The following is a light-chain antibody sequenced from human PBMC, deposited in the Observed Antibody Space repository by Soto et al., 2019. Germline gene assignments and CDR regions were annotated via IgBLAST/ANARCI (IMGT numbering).Light chain of an antibody. Sequence: ETVLTQSPGTLSLSPGERATLSCRASQSVGSYLAWYQQKPGQAPRLLIYDASNRATGIPARFSGSGSGTDFTLTISRLEPEDFAVYYCKQRSDWPPITFGKGKRLEIK. CDR2: DAS. CDR3: KQRSDWPPIT. V-gene: IGKV3-11*01. CDR1: QSVGSY. J-gene: IGKJ5*01.